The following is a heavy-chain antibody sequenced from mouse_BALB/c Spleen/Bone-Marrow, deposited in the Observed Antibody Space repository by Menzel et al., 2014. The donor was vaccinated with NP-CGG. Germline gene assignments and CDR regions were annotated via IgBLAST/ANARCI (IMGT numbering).Heavy chain of an antibody. J-gene: IGHJ4*01. CDR2: ISSGGNYT. D-gene: IGHD1-1*01. CDR1: GFTFSSYA. CDR3: VRAYGSSYAMDY. Sequence: EVQLVESGGGLVKPGGSLKLSCAASGFTFSSYAMSWVRQSPEKRLEWVAEISSGGNYTYYPDTVTGRFTISRGNAKNILYLERSSLRSDDTAMYYCVRAYGSSYAMDYWGQGTSVTVSS. V-gene: IGHV5-9-4*01.